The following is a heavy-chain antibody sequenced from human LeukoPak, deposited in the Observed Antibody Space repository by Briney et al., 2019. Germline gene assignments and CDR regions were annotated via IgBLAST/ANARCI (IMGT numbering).Heavy chain of an antibody. D-gene: IGHD3-10*01. CDR3: ARFWFGGSPFDY. Sequence: AASVKVSCKASGYTFTSYGISWVRQAPGQGLEWMGWISAYNGNTNYAQKLQGRVTMTTDTSTGTAYMELRSLRSDDTAVYYCARFWFGGSPFDYWGQGTLVTVSS. J-gene: IGHJ4*02. CDR1: GYTFTSYG. CDR2: ISAYNGNT. V-gene: IGHV1-18*01.